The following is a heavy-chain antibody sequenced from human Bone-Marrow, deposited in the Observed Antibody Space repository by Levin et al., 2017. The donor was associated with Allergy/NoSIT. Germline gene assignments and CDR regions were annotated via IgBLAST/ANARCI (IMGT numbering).Heavy chain of an antibody. V-gene: IGHV1-2*06. J-gene: IGHJ4*02. CDR1: GYTFTNYY. D-gene: IGHD6-19*01. Sequence: PGASVKVSCKTSGYTFTNYYIHWVRQAPGQGLEWMGRIDPNSGATNSAQKFQDRFTMTRDTSISTAYMELNRLRSDDTAVYYCTPSGWVSFFDYWGQGTLVTVSS. CDR3: TPSGWVSFFDY. CDR2: IDPNSGAT.